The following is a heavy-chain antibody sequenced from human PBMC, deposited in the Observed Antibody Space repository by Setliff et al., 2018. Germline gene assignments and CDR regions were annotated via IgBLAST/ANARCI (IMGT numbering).Heavy chain of an antibody. D-gene: IGHD2-2*01. V-gene: IGHV3-23*01. CDR2: ISGGGRNT. Sequence: GGSLRLSCAASGLIFGNYAMNWVRQAPGKGLEWVSGISGGGRNTYYADSVKGRFTISRDNSRNSLYLQMNRLRPEDTAVYYCVRGEMFSTSPRADWGQGTQVTVSS. J-gene: IGHJ4*02. CDR3: VRGEMFSTSPRAD. CDR1: GLIFGNYA.